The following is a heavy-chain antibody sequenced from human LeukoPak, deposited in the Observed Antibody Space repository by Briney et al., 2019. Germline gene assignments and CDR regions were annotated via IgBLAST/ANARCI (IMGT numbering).Heavy chain of an antibody. CDR3: ARASVVPAAIAGEFDY. D-gene: IGHD2-2*01. V-gene: IGHV3-21*01. CDR1: GFTFTTYA. CDR2: ISSSSSYI. Sequence: GGSLRLSCAASGFTFTTYAMSWVRHAPGKGLEWVSSISSSSSYIYYADSVKGRFTISRDNAKNSLYLQMNSLRAEDTAVYYCARASVVPAAIAGEFDYWGQGTLVTVSS. J-gene: IGHJ4*02.